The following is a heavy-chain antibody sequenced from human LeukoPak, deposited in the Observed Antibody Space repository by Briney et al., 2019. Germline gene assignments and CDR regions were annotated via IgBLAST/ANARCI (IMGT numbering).Heavy chain of an antibody. CDR2: ISYDGSNK. Sequence: PGGSLRLSCAASGFTFSTYAIHWVRQAPGKGLEWVAVISYDGSNKFYADSVKGRFTISRDNSKNTLYLQMNTLRAEDTAVYYCAKDMAIMYSGSLYWGQGTLVTVSS. D-gene: IGHD1-26*01. CDR3: AKDMAIMYSGSLY. CDR1: GFTFSTYA. V-gene: IGHV3-30*04. J-gene: IGHJ4*02.